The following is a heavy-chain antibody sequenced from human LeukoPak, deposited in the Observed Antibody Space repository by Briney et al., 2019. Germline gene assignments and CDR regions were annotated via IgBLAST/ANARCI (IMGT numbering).Heavy chain of an antibody. D-gene: IGHD6-6*01. Sequence: PSGTLSLTCTVSGGSINSYYWTWIRQPPGKGLEWIGCVFYSGSTNYNPSLKGRVTISVDTSKNQFSLKLSSVTAADTAVYYCARSGKTYSSSFFDYWGQGTLVTVSS. J-gene: IGHJ4*02. CDR2: VFYSGST. V-gene: IGHV4-59*01. CDR3: ARSGKTYSSSFFDY. CDR1: GGSINSYY.